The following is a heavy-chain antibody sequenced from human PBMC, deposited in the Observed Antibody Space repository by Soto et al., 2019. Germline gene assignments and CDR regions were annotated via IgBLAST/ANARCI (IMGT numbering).Heavy chain of an antibody. J-gene: IGHJ4*02. CDR2: ISSSSSYI. V-gene: IGHV3-21*01. CDR1: GFTFSSYS. D-gene: IGHD3-9*01. Sequence: GGSLRLSCAASGFTFSSYSMNWVRQAPGKGLEWVSSISSSSSYIYYADSVKGRFTISRDNAKNSLYLQMNSLRAEDTAVYYCARENELRYFDVTLFDYWGQGTLVTVSS. CDR3: ARENELRYFDVTLFDY.